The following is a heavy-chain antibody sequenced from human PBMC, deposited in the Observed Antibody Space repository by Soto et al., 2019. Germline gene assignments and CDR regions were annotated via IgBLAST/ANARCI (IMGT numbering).Heavy chain of an antibody. J-gene: IGHJ3*02. V-gene: IGHV4-59*02. D-gene: IGHD3-3*02. CDR3: AKRHGHSPYHDAFDI. CDR1: GGSVSSYH. Sequence: PSETLSLTCTVSGGSVSSYHWSWIRQPPGKGLEWIGYIYDSGSTNYNPSLKRRVTISIDTSKNQFSLKLNSVTAADTSVYYCAKRHGHSPYHDAFDIWGRGTVVTVSS. CDR2: IYDSGST.